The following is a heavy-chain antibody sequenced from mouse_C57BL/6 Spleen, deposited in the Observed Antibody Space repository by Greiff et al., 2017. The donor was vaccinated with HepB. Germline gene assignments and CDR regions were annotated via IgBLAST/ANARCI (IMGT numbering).Heavy chain of an antibody. CDR1: GFTFSDYG. V-gene: IGHV5-17*01. J-gene: IGHJ2*01. CDR3: ARGGSYYSNYDYFDY. D-gene: IGHD2-5*01. CDR2: ISSGSSTI. Sequence: EVQLVESGGGLVKPGGSLKLSCAASGFTFSDYGMHWVRQAPEKGLEWVAYISSGSSTIYYADTVKGRFTISRDNAKNTLFLQMTSLRSEDTAMYYCARGGSYYSNYDYFDYWGQGTTLTVSS.